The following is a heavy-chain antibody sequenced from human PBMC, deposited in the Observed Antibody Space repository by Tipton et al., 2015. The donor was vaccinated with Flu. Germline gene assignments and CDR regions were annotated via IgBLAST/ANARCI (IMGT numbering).Heavy chain of an antibody. V-gene: IGHV4-38-2*01. CDR1: GYSISSGYY. J-gene: IGHJ4*02. Sequence: GLVKPSETLSLTCAVSGYSISSGYYWGWIRQPPGKGLEWIGSIYHSGSTYYNPSLKSRVTISVDTSKNQFSLKLSSVTAADTAVYYCARAEDYYDSSGYSSPFDYWGQGTLVTVSS. CDR2: IYHSGST. CDR3: ARAEDYYDSSGYSSPFDY. D-gene: IGHD3-22*01.